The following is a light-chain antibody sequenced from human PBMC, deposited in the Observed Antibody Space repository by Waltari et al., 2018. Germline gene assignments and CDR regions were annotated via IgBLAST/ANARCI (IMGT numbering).Light chain of an antibody. CDR3: QAWDISTVV. CDR2: QDS. CDR1: KLGDKY. Sequence: SYEVTQPPSVSVSPGQTASITCSGDKLGDKYACWYQQKPGQSPVLVIYQDSKRPSGSPGRFSGSNSGNTATLTISGTQAMDEADYYCQAWDISTVVFGGGTKLTVL. V-gene: IGLV3-1*01. J-gene: IGLJ2*01.